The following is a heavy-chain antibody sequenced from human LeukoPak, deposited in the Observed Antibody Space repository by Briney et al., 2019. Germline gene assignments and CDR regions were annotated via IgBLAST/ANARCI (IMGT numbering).Heavy chain of an antibody. CDR3: AKDRYTSSWYEGFDY. V-gene: IGHV3-23*01. CDR2: ISGSGGST. J-gene: IGHJ4*02. CDR1: GFTFSSYA. D-gene: IGHD6-13*01. Sequence: GGSLRLSCAASGFTFSSYAMSWVRQAPGKRLEWVSAISGSGGSTYYADSVKGRFTISRDNSKNTLYLQMNSLRVEDTAVYYCAKDRYTSSWYEGFDYWGQGTLVTVSS.